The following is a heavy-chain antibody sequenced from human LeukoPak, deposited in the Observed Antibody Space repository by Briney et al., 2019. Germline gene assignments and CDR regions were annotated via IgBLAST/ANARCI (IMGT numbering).Heavy chain of an antibody. Sequence: GASVKVSCKASGGTFSSYAISWVRQAPGQGLEWMGGIIPIFGTANYAQKFQGRVTITADKSTSTAYIELSSLRSEDTAVYYCALVGATQTFDYWGQGTLVTVSS. V-gene: IGHV1-69*06. D-gene: IGHD1-26*01. CDR1: GGTFSSYA. J-gene: IGHJ4*02. CDR3: ALVGATQTFDY. CDR2: IIPIFGTA.